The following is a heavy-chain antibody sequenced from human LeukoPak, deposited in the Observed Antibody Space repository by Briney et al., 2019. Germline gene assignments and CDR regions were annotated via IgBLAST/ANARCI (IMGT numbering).Heavy chain of an antibody. CDR3: AKVYYDYVWGSLGALIDY. J-gene: IGHJ4*02. V-gene: IGHV3-30*04. D-gene: IGHD3-16*01. Sequence: PGGSLRLSCAASGFTFSSYAMHWVRQAPGKGLEWVALISYDGSNKYYADSVKGRFTISKDNAKNSLYLQMNSLRAEDTAVYYCAKVYYDYVWGSLGALIDYWGQGTLVTVSS. CDR2: ISYDGSNK. CDR1: GFTFSSYA.